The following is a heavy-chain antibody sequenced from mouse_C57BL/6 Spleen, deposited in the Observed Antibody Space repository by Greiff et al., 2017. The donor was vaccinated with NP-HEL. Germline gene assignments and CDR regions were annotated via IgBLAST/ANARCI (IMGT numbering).Heavy chain of an antibody. V-gene: IGHV1-82*01. CDR3: ARGDGYYEGFDY. Sequence: QVQLQQSGPELVKPGASVKISCKASGYAFSSSWMNWVKQRPGKGLEWIGRIYPGDGDTNYNGKFKGKATLTADKSSSTAYMQLSSLTSEDSAVYFCARGDGYYEGFDYWGQGTTLTVSS. CDR1: GYAFSSSW. CDR2: IYPGDGDT. D-gene: IGHD2-3*01. J-gene: IGHJ2*01.